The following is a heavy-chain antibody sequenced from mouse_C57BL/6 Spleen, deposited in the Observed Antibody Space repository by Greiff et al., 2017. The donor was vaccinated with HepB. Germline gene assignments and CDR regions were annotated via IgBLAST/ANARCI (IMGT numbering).Heavy chain of an antibody. CDR1: GYTFTDYY. J-gene: IGHJ3*01. Sequence: QVQLQQSGAELVRPGASVKLSCKASGYTFTDYYINWVKQRPGQGLEWIARIYPGSGNTYYNEKFKGKATLTAEKSSSTAYMQISSLTSEDSAVYVCARDYDSMFAYRGQGTLVTVSA. D-gene: IGHD2-4*01. CDR2: IYPGSGNT. V-gene: IGHV1-76*01. CDR3: ARDYDSMFAY.